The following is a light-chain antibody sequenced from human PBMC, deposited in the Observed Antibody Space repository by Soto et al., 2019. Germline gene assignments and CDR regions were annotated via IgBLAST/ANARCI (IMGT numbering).Light chain of an antibody. V-gene: IGKV4-1*01. Sequence: PTADSPPVSLWESSTINCKSSQSVLYSSNNKNYLAWYQQKPGQAPSLLIYGASTRATGIPDRFTGRGSGTDFALTIRRLEPEDFAVYYCQQYGSSITFGQGTRLEIK. CDR2: GAS. CDR3: QQYGSSIT. J-gene: IGKJ5*01. CDR1: QSVLYSSNNKNY.